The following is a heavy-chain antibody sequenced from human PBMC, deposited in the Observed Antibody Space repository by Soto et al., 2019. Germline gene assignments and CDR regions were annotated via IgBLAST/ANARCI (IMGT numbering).Heavy chain of an antibody. Sequence: QVPLQESGPGLVKPSETLSLTCTVSGGSISSYYWSWIRQPPGKGLEWIGYIYYSGSTNYNPSLKSRVTISVDTSKNQFSLKLSSVTAADTAVYYCARDPTYYYDSSGHAFDIWGQGTMVTVSS. V-gene: IGHV4-59*01. D-gene: IGHD3-22*01. CDR3: ARDPTYYYDSSGHAFDI. CDR2: IYYSGST. CDR1: GGSISSYY. J-gene: IGHJ3*02.